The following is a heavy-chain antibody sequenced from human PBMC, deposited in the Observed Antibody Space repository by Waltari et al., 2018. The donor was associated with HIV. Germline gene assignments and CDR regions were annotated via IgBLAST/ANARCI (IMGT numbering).Heavy chain of an antibody. J-gene: IGHJ6*02. Sequence: QVQLVESGGGVVQPGRSLSLSCAASGFTFSSYALHWVRQAPGKGLEWVAVISYDGSNKYYADSVKGRFTISRDNSKNTLYLQMNSLRAEDTAVYYCASFSGYGYYYYYTMDVWGQGTTVTVSS. D-gene: IGHD5-12*01. CDR3: ASFSGYGYYYYYTMDV. CDR2: ISYDGSNK. CDR1: GFTFSSYA. V-gene: IGHV3-30*04.